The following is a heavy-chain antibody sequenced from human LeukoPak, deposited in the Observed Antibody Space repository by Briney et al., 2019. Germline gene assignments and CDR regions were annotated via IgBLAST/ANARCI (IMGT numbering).Heavy chain of an antibody. CDR2: INSDGTNT. V-gene: IGHV3-74*01. CDR3: LRSYDY. Sequence: GGSLRLSCAASGFTLSSYWMYWVRHAPGKGLVWVSRINSDGTNTNYADSVKGRFTISRDNAKNMVYLQMNSLSADDTGVYYCLRSYDYWGQGTLVTVSS. J-gene: IGHJ4*02. CDR1: GFTLSSYW.